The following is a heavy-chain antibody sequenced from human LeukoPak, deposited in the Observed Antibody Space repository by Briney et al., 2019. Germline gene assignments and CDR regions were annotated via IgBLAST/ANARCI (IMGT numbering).Heavy chain of an antibody. D-gene: IGHD6-6*01. J-gene: IGHJ5*02. CDR3: ARRPIAAGRFCWFDP. CDR2: ISSSGSTI. Sequence: GGSLRLSCAASGFTFSSYEMNWVRQAPGKGLEWVSYISSSGSTIYYADSVKGRFAISRDNAKNSLYLQMNSLRAEDTAVYYCARRPIAAGRFCWFDPWGQGTLVTVSS. V-gene: IGHV3-48*03. CDR1: GFTFSSYE.